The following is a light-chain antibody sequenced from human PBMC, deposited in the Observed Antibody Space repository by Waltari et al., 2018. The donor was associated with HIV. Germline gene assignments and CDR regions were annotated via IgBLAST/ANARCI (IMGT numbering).Light chain of an antibody. J-gene: IGLJ3*02. Sequence: QTVVTKEPSFSVSPGGTVNLTCSLNSGSVYPSYYPCWYPQTPGQTPRTLIYSTNTRSSGVPDRFSGSILGNKAALTITGAQADDESDYYCVLYMGGGIWVFGGGTKVTVL. V-gene: IGLV8-61*01. CDR3: VLYMGGGIWV. CDR1: SGSVYPSYY. CDR2: STN.